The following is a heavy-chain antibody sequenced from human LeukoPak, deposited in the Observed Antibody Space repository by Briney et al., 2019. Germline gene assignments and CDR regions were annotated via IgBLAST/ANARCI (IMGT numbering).Heavy chain of an antibody. V-gene: IGHV3-64*01. D-gene: IGHD6-13*01. CDR1: GFTFSSYA. Sequence: GGSLRLSCAASGFTFSSYAMLWDRQARGKGLEYVSAISSNGGSTYYANSVKGRFTISRDNSKNTLYLQMGSLRAEDMAVYYCARSMYSSSWTSLDYWGQGTLVTVSS. CDR3: ARSMYSSSWTSLDY. J-gene: IGHJ4*02. CDR2: ISSNGGST.